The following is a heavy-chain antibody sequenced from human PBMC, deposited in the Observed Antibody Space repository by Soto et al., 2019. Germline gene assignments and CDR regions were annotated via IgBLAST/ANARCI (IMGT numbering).Heavy chain of an antibody. J-gene: IGHJ3*02. CDR1: GYTFISQY. D-gene: IGHD5-18*01. V-gene: IGHV1-46*01. CDR3: AGEDTANGGAFDI. CDR2: INPSGGST. Sequence: QVRLVQSGAEVKKPGASVKVSCTASGYTFISQYLNWVRQAPGQGLEWMGMINPSGGSTTYAQKFQGRGTMTRDTSTSTVYMELSSLRSKDTAVYYCAGEDTANGGAFDIWGQGTMVTVSS.